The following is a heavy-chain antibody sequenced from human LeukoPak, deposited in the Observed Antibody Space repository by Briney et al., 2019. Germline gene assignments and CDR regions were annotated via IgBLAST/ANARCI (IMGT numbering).Heavy chain of an antibody. J-gene: IGHJ5*01. CDR1: GDSITNSGWS. CDR2: LPYDENVADRGIP. CDR3: ARLTLTGVGGRGWLDS. D-gene: IGHD3-3*01. Sequence: PSETLSLTCFVSGDSITNSGWSWGWVRQPPGKGLEWIGTLPYDENVADRGIPSYNPSLTSRVTISADTSKNHLSLTVNSVTAADTASYYCARLTLTGVGGRGWLDSWGQGALVIVSS. V-gene: IGHV4-39*02.